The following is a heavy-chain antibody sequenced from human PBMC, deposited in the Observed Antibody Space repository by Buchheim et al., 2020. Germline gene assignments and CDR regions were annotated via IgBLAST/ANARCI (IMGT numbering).Heavy chain of an antibody. CDR2: VSYNGKT. D-gene: IGHD2-15*01. J-gene: IGHJ5*01. CDR3: ARSRVAKNWFDS. V-gene: IGHV4-31*03. Sequence: QVLLQESGPRLVKPSQTLSLTCTVSGGSFSSGVFYWDWIRQHPEKGLEWIGHVSYNGKTYYNPSLESRVTVSVDPSAKSFSLRLTSVTAADTALYYCARSRVAKNWFDSWGQGTL. CDR1: GGSFSSGVFY.